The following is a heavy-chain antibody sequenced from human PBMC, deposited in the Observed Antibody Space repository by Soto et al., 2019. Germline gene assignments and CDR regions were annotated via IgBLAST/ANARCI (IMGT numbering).Heavy chain of an antibody. J-gene: IGHJ4*02. Sequence: QVQLVQSGAEVNKPGASVKVSCKASGYTFTGYYMHWVRQAPGQGLEWMGWINPNSGGTNYAQTFQGWVTMTRDTSITTAYMELSRLRSDDTAVYYCARGGVGGAMFDYWGQGTLVTVSS. V-gene: IGHV1-2*04. CDR2: INPNSGGT. D-gene: IGHD1-26*01. CDR1: GYTFTGYY. CDR3: ARGGVGGAMFDY.